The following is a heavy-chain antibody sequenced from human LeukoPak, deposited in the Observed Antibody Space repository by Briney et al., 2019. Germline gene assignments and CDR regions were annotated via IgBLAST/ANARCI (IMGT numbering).Heavy chain of an antibody. V-gene: IGHV3-74*01. J-gene: IGHJ4*02. CDR2: INSDGSST. CDR3: ARDYGYDILTGFPYYFDY. CDR1: GFTFSSYW. Sequence: GGSLRLSCAASGFTFSSYWMRWVRQAPGKGLVWVSRINSDGSSTSYADSVKGRFPISRDNAKNTLYLQMNSLRAEDTAVYYCARDYGYDILTGFPYYFDYWGQGTLVTVSS. D-gene: IGHD3-9*01.